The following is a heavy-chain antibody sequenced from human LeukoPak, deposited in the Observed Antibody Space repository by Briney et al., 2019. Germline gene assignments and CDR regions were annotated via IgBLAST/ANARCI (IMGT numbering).Heavy chain of an antibody. CDR2: ISAYNGNT. V-gene: IGHV1-18*01. D-gene: IGHD3-3*01. J-gene: IGHJ4*02. Sequence: GASVKVSCKASCYTFTSYGISWVRQAPGQGLEWMGWISAYNGNTNYAQKLQGRVTMTTDISTSTAYMELRSLRSDDTAVYYCAREEESSYDFWSGYPSSFDYWGQGTLVTVSS. CDR3: AREEESSYDFWSGYPSSFDY. CDR1: CYTFTSYG.